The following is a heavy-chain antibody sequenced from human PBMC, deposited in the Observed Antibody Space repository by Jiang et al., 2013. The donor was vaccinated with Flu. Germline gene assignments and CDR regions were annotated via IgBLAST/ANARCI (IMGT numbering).Heavy chain of an antibody. CDR1: GYTFTSYG. CDR2: ISGYNGNT. D-gene: IGHD5-12*01. J-gene: IGHJ6*04. V-gene: IGHV1-18*01. CDR3: ARDHPTGGYDFYYYYGMDV. Sequence: QVQLVQSGAEVKKPGASVKVSCKVSGYTFTSYGISWVRQAPGQGLEWMGWISGYNGNTNYAQKVQGRVTMTTDTSTSTAYMELRSLRSDDSAVYYCARDHPTGGYDFYYYYGMDVWGKGTTVTVSS.